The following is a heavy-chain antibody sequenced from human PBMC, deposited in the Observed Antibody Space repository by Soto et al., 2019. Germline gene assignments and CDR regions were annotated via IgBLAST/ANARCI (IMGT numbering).Heavy chain of an antibody. CDR2: ISGSGGST. J-gene: IGHJ4*02. CDR1: GFTFSSYA. CDR3: AKDSHPLTIFGVVTIGYYFDY. D-gene: IGHD3-3*01. Sequence: EVQLLESGGGLVQPGGSLRLSCAASGFTFSSYAMSWVRQAPGKGLEWVSAISGSGGSTYYADSVKGRFTISRDNSKNTLYLQMNSLRAEDTAVYYCAKDSHPLTIFGVVTIGYYFDYWGQGTLVTVSS. V-gene: IGHV3-23*01.